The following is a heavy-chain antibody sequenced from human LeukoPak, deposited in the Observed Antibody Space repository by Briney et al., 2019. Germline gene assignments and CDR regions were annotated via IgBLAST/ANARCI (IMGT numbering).Heavy chain of an antibody. Sequence: ASAKVSCKASGYTFTSYAMHWVRQAPGQRLEWMGWINAGNGNTKYSQKFQGRVTITRDTSASTAYMELSSLRSEDTAVYYCARGAAARLDWFDPWGQGTLVTVSS. CDR2: INAGNGNT. CDR3: ARGAAARLDWFDP. CDR1: GYTFTSYA. J-gene: IGHJ5*02. V-gene: IGHV1-3*01. D-gene: IGHD6-6*01.